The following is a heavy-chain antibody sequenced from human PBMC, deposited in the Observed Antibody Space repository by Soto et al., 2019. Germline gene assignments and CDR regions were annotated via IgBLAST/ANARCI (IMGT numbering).Heavy chain of an antibody. CDR2: IYYNGNT. CDR1: GGSISSGGYY. CDR3: ERCSLVVIPVHGLDP. J-gene: IGHJ5*02. V-gene: IGHV4-31*03. D-gene: IGHD3-22*01. Sequence: TLSLTCTVSGGSISSGGYYWSWIRQHPGRGLEWIGYIYYNGNTYYNPSLKSRVTVSVDTSKNQFSLNVRSVTAADTAVYYCERCSLVVIPVHGLDPWGQGTLVTVSS.